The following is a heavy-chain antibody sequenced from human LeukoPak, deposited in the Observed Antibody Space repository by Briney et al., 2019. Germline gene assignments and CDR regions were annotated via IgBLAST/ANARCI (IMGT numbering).Heavy chain of an antibody. CDR1: GFTFSSYS. Sequence: GGSLRLSCAASGFTFSSYSMNWVRQAPGKGLEWVSSISSSSSYIYYADSVKGRFTISRDNAKNSLYLQMNSLRAEDTAVYYCARGGIAAADTYFDYWGQGTLVTVSS. CDR3: ARGGIAAADTYFDY. CDR2: ISSSSSYI. J-gene: IGHJ4*02. D-gene: IGHD6-13*01. V-gene: IGHV3-21*01.